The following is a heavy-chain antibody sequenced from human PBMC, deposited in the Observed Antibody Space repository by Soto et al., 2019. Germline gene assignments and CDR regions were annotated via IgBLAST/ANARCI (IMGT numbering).Heavy chain of an antibody. Sequence: EVQLVESGGGLVQPGGSLRVSCAASGFTFSSYWMHWVRQAPGKGLVWVSRINSDGSSTSYADSVKGRFTISRDNAKNTLYLQMNSLSAEDTAVYYCVRTSLVVAAATREDYWGQGTLVTVSS. CDR2: INSDGSST. D-gene: IGHD2-15*01. V-gene: IGHV3-74*01. J-gene: IGHJ4*02. CDR3: VRTSLVVAAATREDY. CDR1: GFTFSSYW.